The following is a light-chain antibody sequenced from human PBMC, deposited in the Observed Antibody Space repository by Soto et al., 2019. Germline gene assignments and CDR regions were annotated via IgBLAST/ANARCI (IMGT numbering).Light chain of an antibody. V-gene: IGKV3-20*01. CDR3: QQYYSYPT. CDR1: QSVRSRY. J-gene: IGKJ5*01. CDR2: GAS. Sequence: ETVLTQSPGTLSLSPGERATLSCRASQSVRSRYFAWYQQKPGQAPRLLISGASSRATGIPDRFSGSGSGTDFTLTISCLQSEDFATYYCQQYYSYPTFGQGTRLEIK.